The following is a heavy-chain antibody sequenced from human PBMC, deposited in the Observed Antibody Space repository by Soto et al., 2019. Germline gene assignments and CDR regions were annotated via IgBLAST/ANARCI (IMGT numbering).Heavy chain of an antibody. CDR1: GISFDDYA. CDR2: INWDSGDI. D-gene: IGHD2-8*01. J-gene: IGHJ4*02. CDR3: AKDTAPGFYDANGHLDY. Sequence: GGSLRLSCVVSGISFDDYAMHWVRQVPGKGLEWVSGINWDSGDIGYADSVKGRFTISRDNAKNSLYLQMNSLKTEDTALYYCAKDTAPGFYDANGHLDYWGQGTPVTASS. V-gene: IGHV3-9*01.